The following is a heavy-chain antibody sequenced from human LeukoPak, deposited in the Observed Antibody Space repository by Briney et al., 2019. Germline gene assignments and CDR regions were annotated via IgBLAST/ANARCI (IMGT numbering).Heavy chain of an antibody. D-gene: IGHD3-10*01. V-gene: IGHV3-48*02. CDR1: GFTFSSYS. CDR2: ITASGTAM. J-gene: IGHJ4*02. CDR3: ARDRGPRTGFMVREAYDY. Sequence: GGSLRLSCAASGFTFSSYSMNWVRQAPGKGLEWVSHITASGTAMFYADSVKGRFTISRDNAKNSLYLQMNSLRDEDTAVYYCARDRGPRTGFMVREAYDYWGQGTLVTVSS.